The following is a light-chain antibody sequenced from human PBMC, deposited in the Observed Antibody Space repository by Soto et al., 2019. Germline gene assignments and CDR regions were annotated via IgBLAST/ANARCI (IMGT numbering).Light chain of an antibody. CDR3: QQRSNWRGT. CDR1: QSISKY. V-gene: IGKV3-11*01. CDR2: DAS. J-gene: IGKJ4*01. Sequence: EIVLTQSPATLSFSPGERATLSCRASQSISKYLAWYQQRPGQAPRLLIYDASTRATGIPARFSGSWSGTDFNLTISSLEPEDFAVYYCQQRSNWRGTFGGGTKVEI.